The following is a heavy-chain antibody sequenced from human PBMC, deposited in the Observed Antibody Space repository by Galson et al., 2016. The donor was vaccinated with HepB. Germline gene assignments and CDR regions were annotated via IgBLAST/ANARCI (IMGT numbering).Heavy chain of an antibody. D-gene: IGHD1-26*01. J-gene: IGHJ4*02. CDR1: GFTFDHXA. CDR3: AKVDSGSYYGSPDY. V-gene: IGHV3-9*01. Sequence: SLRLSCAASGFTFDHXAMHWVRQVPGKGLEWVSSISWNSGFIGYADSVKGRFTISRDNAKNSLYLQMNSLRTEDTALYYCAKVDSGSYYGSPDYWGQGTLVTVSS. CDR2: ISWNSGFI.